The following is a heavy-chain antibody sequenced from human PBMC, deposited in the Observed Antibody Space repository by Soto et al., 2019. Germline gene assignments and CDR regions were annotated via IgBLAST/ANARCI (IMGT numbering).Heavy chain of an antibody. CDR3: ARDLFSGYDVWRAYNGGYFDY. V-gene: IGHV1-18*01. D-gene: IGHD3-3*01. Sequence: QVQLVQSGAEVKRPGASVKVSCKASGYTFRNYGITWVRQAPGQGLEWMAWISPYNGNTNYAQDLQGRVTMTTDTSTSTDYMELRSLTSEDTAMYYCARDLFSGYDVWRAYNGGYFDYWGQGTLVTVSS. J-gene: IGHJ4*02. CDR1: GYTFRNYG. CDR2: ISPYNGNT.